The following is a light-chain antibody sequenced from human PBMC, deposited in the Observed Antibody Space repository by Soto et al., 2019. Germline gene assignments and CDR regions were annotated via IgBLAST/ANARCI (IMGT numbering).Light chain of an antibody. Sequence: QSVLTQPASVSGSPGRSITISCTGTSSDVGGYNYVSCYQQHPGKAPKLMIYDVSNRPSGVSNRFSGSKSGNTASLTISGLQAEDEADYYCSSYTSSSTLVVFGGGTKLTVL. J-gene: IGLJ2*01. CDR3: SSYTSSSTLVV. CDR2: DVS. CDR1: SSDVGGYNY. V-gene: IGLV2-14*01.